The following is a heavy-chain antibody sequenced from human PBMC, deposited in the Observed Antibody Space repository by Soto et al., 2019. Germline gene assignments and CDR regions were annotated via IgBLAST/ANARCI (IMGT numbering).Heavy chain of an antibody. V-gene: IGHV3-64*01. CDR3: ARDALPYSLIAPIRY. CDR2: ISSNGGST. J-gene: IGHJ4*02. D-gene: IGHD2-15*01. CDR1: GFTFSSYA. Sequence: EVQLVASGGGLVQPGGSLRLSCAASGFTFSSYAMHWVRQAPGKGLEYVSAISSNGGSTYYANSVKGRFTISRDNSKNTLYLQMGSLRAEDMAVYYCARDALPYSLIAPIRYWGQGTLVTVSS.